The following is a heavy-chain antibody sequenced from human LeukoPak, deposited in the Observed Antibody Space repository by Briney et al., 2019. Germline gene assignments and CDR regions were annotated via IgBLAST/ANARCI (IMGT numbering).Heavy chain of an antibody. CDR2: INGDGSST. CDR1: GSTFSNYW. J-gene: IGHJ5*02. V-gene: IGHV3-74*01. Sequence: GGALRLSCAASGSTFSNYWMHWVRQAPGKGLVWVSRINGDGSSTSYADSVKDRFTISRDNAKNTLYLQMNSLRAEDTAVYYCARGGPYSSSPSWGQGTLVTVSS. D-gene: IGHD6-6*01. CDR3: ARGGPYSSSPS.